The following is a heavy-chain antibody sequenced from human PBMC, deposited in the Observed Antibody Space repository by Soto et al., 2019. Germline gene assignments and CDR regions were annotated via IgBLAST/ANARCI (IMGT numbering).Heavy chain of an antibody. CDR3: ALVRGIYCGGGSCYSVGWFDP. V-gene: IGHV2-26*01. CDR2: IFSNDEK. J-gene: IGHJ5*02. D-gene: IGHD2-15*01. CDR1: GFSLSNARMG. Sequence: QVTLKESGPVLVKPTETLTLTCTVSGFSLSNARMGVSWIRQPPGKALEWLAHIFSNDEKSCSTSLKSKLTTSKDNSKSQVVLTMTNMDPVDTATYYCALVRGIYCGGGSCYSVGWFDPWGQGTLVTVSS.